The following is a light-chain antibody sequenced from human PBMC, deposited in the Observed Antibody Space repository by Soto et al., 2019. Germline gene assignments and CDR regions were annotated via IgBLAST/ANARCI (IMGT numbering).Light chain of an antibody. J-gene: IGKJ1*01. V-gene: IGKV3-15*01. CDR1: QRVGIN. CDR2: GAS. CDR3: QQYDNWPQT. Sequence: IFMPQSKSTLSLLPGQTAPVSCRASQRVGINLAWYQQKPGQAPRLLIYGASTRATGIPARFSGRGSGTEFTLTISSLQSVDFAVYYCQQYDNWPQTFGQGSKADI.